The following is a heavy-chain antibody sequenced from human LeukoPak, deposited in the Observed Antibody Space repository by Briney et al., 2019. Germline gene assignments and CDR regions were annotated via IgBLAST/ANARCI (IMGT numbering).Heavy chain of an antibody. Sequence: SQTLSLTCTVSGGSISSGGYYWSWIRQHPGKGLEWIGYIYYSGSIYYSPSLKSRVTISVDTSKNQFSLKLSSVTAADTAVYYCARGISPTPDIVVVPAAQYYFDYWGQGTLVTVSS. CDR2: IYYSGSI. CDR1: GGSISSGGYY. V-gene: IGHV4-31*03. J-gene: IGHJ4*02. D-gene: IGHD2-2*01. CDR3: ARGISPTPDIVVVPAAQYYFDY.